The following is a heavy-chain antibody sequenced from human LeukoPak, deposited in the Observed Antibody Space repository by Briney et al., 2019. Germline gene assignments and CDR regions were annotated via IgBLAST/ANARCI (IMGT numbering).Heavy chain of an antibody. CDR2: IYSGGNT. Sequence: GGSLRLSCAASGFAVSSNYMSWVRQAPGKGLEWVSGIYSGGNTYPTDSVKGRFIISRDNSKNTLYLQMNSLRDEDTAVYYCAKDQGQRYINYYCDYWGQGTLVTVSS. D-gene: IGHD2-2*02. CDR1: GFAVSSNY. V-gene: IGHV3-53*01. J-gene: IGHJ4*02. CDR3: AKDQGQRYINYYCDY.